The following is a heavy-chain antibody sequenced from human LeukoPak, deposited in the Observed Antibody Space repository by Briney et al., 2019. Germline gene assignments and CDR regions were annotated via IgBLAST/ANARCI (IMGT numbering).Heavy chain of an antibody. V-gene: IGHV3-66*01. CDR3: ARAGPSSSWHQFDY. Sequence: GGSLRLSCAASGFTVSRNYMSWVRQAPGKGLEWVSVIYSGGRTYYADSVKGRFTISRDNSKNTLYLQMNRLRAEDTAVYYCARAGPSSSWHQFDYWGQGTLVTVST. CDR1: GFTVSRNY. CDR2: IYSGGRT. J-gene: IGHJ4*02. D-gene: IGHD6-13*01.